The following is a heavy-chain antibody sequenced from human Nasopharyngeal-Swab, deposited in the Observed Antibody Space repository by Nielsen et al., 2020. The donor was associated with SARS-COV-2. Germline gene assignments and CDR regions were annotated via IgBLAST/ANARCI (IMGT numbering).Heavy chain of an antibody. J-gene: IGHJ5*02. V-gene: IGHV3-66*01. CDR3: AILEGNGSGSP. CDR1: GFTVSSNY. D-gene: IGHD3-10*01. CDR2: IYTGGST. Sequence: GESLTISCAASGFTVSSNYMNWVRHAPGKGLEGVSVIYTGGSTSYADPVKGRFTISRDNSKNTLYLQMNSLRAEDTAVYYCAILEGNGSGSPWGQGTLVTVSS.